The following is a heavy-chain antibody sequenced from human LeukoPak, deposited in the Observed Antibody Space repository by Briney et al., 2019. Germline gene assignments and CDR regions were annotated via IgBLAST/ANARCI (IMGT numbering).Heavy chain of an antibody. D-gene: IGHD2-15*01. CDR1: GFTFSSYW. Sequence: GGSLRLSCAASGFTFSSYWMHWVRQAPGKGLVWVSRINSDGSSTSYADSVKGRFTISRDNAKNTLYLQMNSLRAEDTAVYYCVSSHCSGGSCYSASGYWGQGTLVTVSS. J-gene: IGHJ4*02. CDR2: INSDGSST. V-gene: IGHV3-74*01. CDR3: VSSHCSGGSCYSASGY.